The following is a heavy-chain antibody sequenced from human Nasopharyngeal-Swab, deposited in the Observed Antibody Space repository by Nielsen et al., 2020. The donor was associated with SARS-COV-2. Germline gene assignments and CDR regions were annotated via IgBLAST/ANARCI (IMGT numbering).Heavy chain of an antibody. Sequence: GESLKISCAASGFTFSSYAMSWVRQAPGKGLEWVSAISGSGGSTYYADSVKGRFTISRDTSKNPLYLQMNSLRAEDTAVYYCAKDAGRSIVVVPDASSYWGQGTLVTVSP. CDR2: ISGSGGST. D-gene: IGHD2-2*01. J-gene: IGHJ4*02. V-gene: IGHV3-23*01. CDR1: GFTFSSYA. CDR3: AKDAGRSIVVVPDASSY.